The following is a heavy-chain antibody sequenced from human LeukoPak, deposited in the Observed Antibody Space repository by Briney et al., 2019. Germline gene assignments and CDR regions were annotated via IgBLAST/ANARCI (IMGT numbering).Heavy chain of an antibody. CDR2: IYHSGST. D-gene: IGHD5-12*01. CDR1: GYSISSGYY. J-gene: IGHJ4*02. Sequence: SETLSLTCTVSGYSISSGYYWGWIRQPPGKGLEWIGSIYHSGSTYYNPSLKSRVTISVDTSKNQFSLKLSSVTAADTAVYYCARATIDQKYSGYDTYFDYWGQGTLVTVSS. CDR3: ARATIDQKYSGYDTYFDY. V-gene: IGHV4-38-2*02.